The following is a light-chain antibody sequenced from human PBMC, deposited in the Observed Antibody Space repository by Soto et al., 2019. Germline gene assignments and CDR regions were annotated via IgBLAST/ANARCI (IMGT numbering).Light chain of an antibody. CDR1: SSAVGSYRL. J-gene: IGLJ1*01. Sequence: QSVLTQPPSASGPPGQRVTISCSGSSSAVGSYRLVSWYQCHPGKVPKLIIYEGNKRPSGVSNRFSGSEPGNTASLTISGLQAEEEADYYCCSSAPSRTVVFGPGTKVTVL. CDR2: EGN. V-gene: IGLV2-23*01. CDR3: CSSAPSRTVV.